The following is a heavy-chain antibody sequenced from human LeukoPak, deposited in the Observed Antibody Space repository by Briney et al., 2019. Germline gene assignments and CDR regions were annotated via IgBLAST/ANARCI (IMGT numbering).Heavy chain of an antibody. J-gene: IGHJ4*02. CDR2: ISYDGSNK. V-gene: IGHV3-30*04. CDR1: EFTFSSYA. Sequence: GRSLRLSCAASEFTFSSYAMHWVRQAPGKGLEWVAVISYDGSNKYYADSVKGRFTISRDNSKSTLYLQMNSLRAEDTAVYYCAREYGMTTVTYFDYWGQGTLVTVSS. CDR3: AREYGMTTVTYFDY. D-gene: IGHD4-17*01.